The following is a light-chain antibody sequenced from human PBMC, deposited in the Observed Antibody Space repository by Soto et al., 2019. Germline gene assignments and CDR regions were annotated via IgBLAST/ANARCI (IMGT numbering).Light chain of an antibody. Sequence: QSVLSQPASVSGSPGQSITISCTGTSSDIGGFNYVSWYQHHPGKAPKLMIYEVSYRPSGVSNRFCGSKSGSTASLTISGLEAEDEDDYDCRSYRSSSTLGFGNG. CDR1: SSDIGGFNY. CDR2: EVS. CDR3: RSYRSSSTLG. V-gene: IGLV2-14*01. J-gene: IGLJ1*01.